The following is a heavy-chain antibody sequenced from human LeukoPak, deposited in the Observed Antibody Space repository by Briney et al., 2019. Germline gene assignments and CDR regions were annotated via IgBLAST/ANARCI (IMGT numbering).Heavy chain of an antibody. CDR3: ARVGYSYGPHYFDY. CDR2: INWNGGST. CDR1: GFTFDDYG. D-gene: IGHD5-18*01. J-gene: IGHJ4*02. Sequence: RSGGSLRLSCAASGFTFDDYGMSWVRQAPGKGLEWVSGINWNGGSTGYADSVKGRFTISRDNAKNSLYLQMNSLRAEDTAVYYCARVGYSYGPHYFDYWGQGTLVTVSS. V-gene: IGHV3-20*04.